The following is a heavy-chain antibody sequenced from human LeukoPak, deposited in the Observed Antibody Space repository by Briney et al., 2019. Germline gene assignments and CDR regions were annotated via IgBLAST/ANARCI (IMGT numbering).Heavy chain of an antibody. CDR2: ISGSGGST. J-gene: IGHJ4*02. CDR3: AKMEVGDSAITSFDY. D-gene: IGHD4-17*01. V-gene: IGHV3-23*01. CDR1: GFTFSSYA. Sequence: GGSLRLSCAASGFTFSSYAMSWVRQAPGKGLEWVSAISGSGGSTYYADSVKGRFTTSRDNSKNTLYLQMNSLRAEDTAVYYCAKMEVGDSAITSFDYWGQGTLVTVSS.